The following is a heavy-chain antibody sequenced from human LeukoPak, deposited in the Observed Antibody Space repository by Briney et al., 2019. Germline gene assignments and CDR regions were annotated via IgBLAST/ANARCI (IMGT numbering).Heavy chain of an antibody. V-gene: IGHV1-18*01. D-gene: IGHD2-15*01. CDR1: GYTFTSYG. CDR2: ISAYNGNT. Sequence: ASVKVSCKASGYTFTSYGISWVRQAPGQGLERMGWISAYNGNTNYAQKLQGRVTMTTDTSTSTAYMELRSLRSDDTAVYYCARDLHYCSGGSCYRPYFDYWGQGTLVTVSS. J-gene: IGHJ4*02. CDR3: ARDLHYCSGGSCYRPYFDY.